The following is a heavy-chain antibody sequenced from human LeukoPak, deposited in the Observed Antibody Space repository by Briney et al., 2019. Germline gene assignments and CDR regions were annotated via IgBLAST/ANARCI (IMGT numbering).Heavy chain of an antibody. Sequence: GSLRLSCAASGFTFSDYYMSWIRQAPGKGLEWVSYISSSGSTIYYADSVKGRFTISRDNAKNSLYLQMNSLRAEDTAVYYCARVGDCSSSSCFWEYYFDYWGQGTLVTVSS. D-gene: IGHD2-2*01. CDR3: ARVGDCSSSSCFWEYYFDY. CDR2: ISSSGSTI. J-gene: IGHJ4*02. V-gene: IGHV3-11*01. CDR1: GFTFSDYY.